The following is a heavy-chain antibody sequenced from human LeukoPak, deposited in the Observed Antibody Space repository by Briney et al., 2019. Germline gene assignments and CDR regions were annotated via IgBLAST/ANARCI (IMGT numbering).Heavy chain of an antibody. J-gene: IGHJ6*02. D-gene: IGHD6-13*01. V-gene: IGHV4-59*08. CDR1: GDSISSSY. Sequence: PSETLSLTCTVSGDSISSSYWSWIRQPPGKGLEWIGHIYYSGSTNYNPSLKSRVTISVTKNQFSLKLSSVTAADTAVYFCARSAAGLSYGTDVWGQGTTVTVSS. CDR3: ARSAAGLSYGTDV. CDR2: IYYSGST.